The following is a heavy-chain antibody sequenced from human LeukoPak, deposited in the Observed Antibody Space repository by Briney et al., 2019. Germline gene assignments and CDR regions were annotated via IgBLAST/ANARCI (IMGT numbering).Heavy chain of an antibody. V-gene: IGHV3-33*06. Sequence: GRSLRLSCGASGLTFSTYGMHWVRQAPGKGLEWVALIWYDGSEKYYADSVKGRFTISRDNSKNTLYLQMNSLRAEDTAVYYSAKASPGKEAAGYFDYWGQGTLVTVSS. J-gene: IGHJ4*02. CDR1: GLTFSTYG. D-gene: IGHD6-25*01. CDR2: IWYDGSEK. CDR3: AKASPGKEAAGYFDY.